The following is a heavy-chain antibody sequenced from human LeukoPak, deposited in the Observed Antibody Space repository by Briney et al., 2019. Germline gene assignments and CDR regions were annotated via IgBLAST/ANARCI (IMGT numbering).Heavy chain of an antibody. J-gene: IGHJ4*02. D-gene: IGHD3-22*01. CDR1: GFTFSSYA. CDR3: ARDSITMIGEDY. Sequence: GGSLRLSCAASGFTFSSYAMSWVRQAPGKGPEWVSAISGSGGSTYYADSVKGRFTISRDNSKNTLYLQMNSLRAEDTAVYYCARDSITMIGEDYWGQGTLVTVSS. V-gene: IGHV3-23*01. CDR2: ISGSGGST.